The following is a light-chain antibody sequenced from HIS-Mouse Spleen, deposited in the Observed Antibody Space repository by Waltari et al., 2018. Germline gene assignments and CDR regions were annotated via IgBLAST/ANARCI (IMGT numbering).Light chain of an antibody. CDR2: EDS. CDR1: ALPKKY. Sequence: SYELTQPPSVSVSPGQTARITCSGDALPKKYAYWYQQKSGQAPVLVINEDSKRTTGSPERFSGSSSGTMATKTISGAKVEDEADYYCYSTDSSGNHRVFGGGTKLTVL. V-gene: IGLV3-10*01. J-gene: IGLJ2*01. CDR3: YSTDSSGNHRV.